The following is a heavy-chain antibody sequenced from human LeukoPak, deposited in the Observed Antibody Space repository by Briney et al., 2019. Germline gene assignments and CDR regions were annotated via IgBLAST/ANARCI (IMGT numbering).Heavy chain of an antibody. CDR3: ARGACSSTSCSADD. CDR1: GFTFSSYS. V-gene: IGHV3-21*01. J-gene: IGHJ4*02. Sequence: GGSLRLSCAASGFTFSSYSMNWVRQAPGKGLEWVSSISSSSSYIYYADSVKGRFTISRDNAKNSLYLQMNSLRAEDTAVYYCARGACSSTSCSADDWGQGTLVTVSS. D-gene: IGHD2-2*01. CDR2: ISSSSSYI.